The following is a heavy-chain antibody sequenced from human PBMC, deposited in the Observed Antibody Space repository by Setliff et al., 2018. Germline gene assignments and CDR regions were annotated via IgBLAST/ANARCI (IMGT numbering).Heavy chain of an antibody. CDR1: GGSISRSSYY. CDR2: IYYSGST. CDR3: ASWYYDFWSGYYIPGYFDY. V-gene: IGHV4-39*01. Sequence: SETLSLTCTVSGGSISRSSYYWGWIRQPPGKGLEWIGSIYYSGSTYYNPSLKSRVTISVDTSKNQFSLRLSSVTAADTAVYYCASWYYDFWSGYYIPGYFDYWGQGTLVTVSS. J-gene: IGHJ4*02. D-gene: IGHD3-3*01.